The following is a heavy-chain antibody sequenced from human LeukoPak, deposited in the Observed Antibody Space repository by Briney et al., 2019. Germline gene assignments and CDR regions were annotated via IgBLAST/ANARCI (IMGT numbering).Heavy chain of an antibody. Sequence: SETLSLTCTVSGGSLSSSSYYWGWIRQPPGKGLEWIGSIYYSGSTYYNPSLKSRVTISVDTSKIQFSLKLSSVTAADTAVYYCARRRIAARPYYFDYWGQGTLVTVSS. CDR3: ARRRIAARPYYFDY. CDR2: IYYSGST. D-gene: IGHD6-6*01. J-gene: IGHJ4*02. V-gene: IGHV4-39*01. CDR1: GGSLSSSSYY.